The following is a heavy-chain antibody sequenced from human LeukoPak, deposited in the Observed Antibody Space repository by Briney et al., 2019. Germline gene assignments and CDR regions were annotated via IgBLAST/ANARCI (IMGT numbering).Heavy chain of an antibody. V-gene: IGHV4-59*11. D-gene: IGHD3-16*02. Sequence: SETLSLTCTVSGGSISSHYWSWIRQPPGKGLEWIGYIYYSGSTNYNPSLKSRVTISVDTSKNQFSLKLSSVTAADTAVYYCARDMGSYHDAFDIWGQGTMVTVSS. CDR1: GGSISSHY. J-gene: IGHJ3*02. CDR3: ARDMGSYHDAFDI. CDR2: IYYSGST.